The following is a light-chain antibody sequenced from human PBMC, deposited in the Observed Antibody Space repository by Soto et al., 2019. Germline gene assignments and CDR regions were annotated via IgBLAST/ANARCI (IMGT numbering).Light chain of an antibody. CDR1: ESTSTW. CDR3: QQYSRLWS. CDR2: GAS. Sequence: DIQMTQSPSSLSASVGDRVTITCRASESTSTWLAWYQQKPGKAPKLLIYGASSLESGVPPRFSGDGSETEFTLTISSLQRDDFGTYYCQQYSRLWSFGQGTKVEIE. V-gene: IGKV1-5*03. J-gene: IGKJ1*01.